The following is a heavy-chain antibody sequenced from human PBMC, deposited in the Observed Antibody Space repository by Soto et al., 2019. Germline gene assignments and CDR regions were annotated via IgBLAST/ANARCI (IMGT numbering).Heavy chain of an antibody. Sequence: VQLVDSGGGVVQPGRSLRLSCAASGFTFSSYGMNWVRQAPGKGLEWVALISYDGITKYYADSVKGRFTISRDNAKNTQYLQMNRLRPEDTAVYYCAKGLDIVLVPGTIGPYYYYGVDVWGQGTTVTVSS. V-gene: IGHV3-30*18. CDR2: ISYDGITK. CDR1: GFTFSSYG. D-gene: IGHD2-2*03. CDR3: AKGLDIVLVPGTIGPYYYYGVDV. J-gene: IGHJ6*02.